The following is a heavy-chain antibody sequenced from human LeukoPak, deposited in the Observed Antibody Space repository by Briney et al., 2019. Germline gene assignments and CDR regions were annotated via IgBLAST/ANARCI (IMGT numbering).Heavy chain of an antibody. CDR3: ARVLRPVGYCSSTSCFYFDY. D-gene: IGHD2-2*01. CDR1: GGTFSSYA. V-gene: IGHV1-18*01. CDR2: ISAYNGNT. Sequence: ASVKVSCKASGGTFSSYAISWVRQAPGQGLEWMGWISAYNGNTNYAQKLQGRVTMTTDTSTSTAYMELRSLRSDDTAVYYCARVLRPVGYCSSTSCFYFDYWGQGTLVTVSS. J-gene: IGHJ4*02.